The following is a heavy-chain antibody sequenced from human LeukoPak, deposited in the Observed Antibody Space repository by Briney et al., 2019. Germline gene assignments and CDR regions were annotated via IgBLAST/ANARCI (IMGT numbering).Heavy chain of an antibody. D-gene: IGHD1-14*01. CDR2: IKRDGSEK. J-gene: IGHJ5*02. CDR3: ARGTPGAFDR. Sequence: PGGSLRLSCAASGFTFSSYWMTWVRQAPGKGLEWVANIKRDGSEKYYVDSVKGRFTFSRDNAKNSLYLQMNSLRAEDTAVYYCARGTPGAFDRWGQGTLVTVSS. CDR1: GFTFSSYW. V-gene: IGHV3-7*01.